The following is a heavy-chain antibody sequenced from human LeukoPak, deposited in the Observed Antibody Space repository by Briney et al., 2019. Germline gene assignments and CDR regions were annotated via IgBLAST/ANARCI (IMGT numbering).Heavy chain of an antibody. V-gene: IGHV3-15*01. Sequence: KPGGSPRLSCAAPGFTFSNAWMSWVRQAPGKGLEGVGRIKSKTDGGTTDYAAPVKGRFTISRDDSKNTLYLQMNSLKTEDTAVYYCTTVDTVLLWFGELSPVDSGFDYWGQGTLVTVSS. CDR2: IKSKTDGGTT. CDR3: TTVDTVLLWFGELSPVDSGFDY. D-gene: IGHD3-10*01. CDR1: GFTFSNAW. J-gene: IGHJ4*02.